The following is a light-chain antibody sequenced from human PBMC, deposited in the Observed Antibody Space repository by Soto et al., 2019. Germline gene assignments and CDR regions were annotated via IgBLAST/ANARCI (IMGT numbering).Light chain of an antibody. CDR3: QQRSSWPQLT. CDR1: QSVSSY. J-gene: IGKJ4*01. CDR2: DAS. Sequence: EIVLTQSPATLSLSPGERATLSCRACQSVSSYLAWYQQKPGQAPRLLIYDASNRATGIPARFSGSGSGTDFTLTISSLEPEDFAVYYCQQRSSWPQLTFGGGTKVEIK. V-gene: IGKV3-11*01.